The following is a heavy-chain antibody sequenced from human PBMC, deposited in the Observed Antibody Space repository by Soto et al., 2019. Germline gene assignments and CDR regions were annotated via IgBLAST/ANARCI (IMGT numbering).Heavy chain of an antibody. CDR2: IYWDDDK. CDR3: AHTRGSSSPLDY. J-gene: IGHJ4*02. CDR1: GFPLSTRGAG. D-gene: IGHD6-6*01. V-gene: IGHV2-5*02. Sequence: QITLKESGPTVVKPTQTLTLTCTFPGFPLSTRGAGVAWIRQPPGKAPERRALIYWDDDKRYSPSLKSRLTITKDTSKNQGVLRMTNTDPVDTATESCAHTRGSSSPLDYWGQGTLVTVSS.